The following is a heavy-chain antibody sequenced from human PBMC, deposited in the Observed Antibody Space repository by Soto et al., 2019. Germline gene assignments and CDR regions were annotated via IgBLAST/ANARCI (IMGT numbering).Heavy chain of an antibody. D-gene: IGHD6-19*01. CDR3: ARVNRITRSIAVAAYYFDY. CDR2: INPSGGST. V-gene: IGHV1-46*01. Sequence: QVQLVQSGAEVKKPGASVKVSCKASGYTFTSYYMHWVRQAPGQGLEWMGIINPSGGSTSYAQKFQGRVTMTRDTSTSTVYMELSSLRSEDTAVYYCARVNRITRSIAVAAYYFDYWGQGTLVTVSS. CDR1: GYTFTSYY. J-gene: IGHJ4*02.